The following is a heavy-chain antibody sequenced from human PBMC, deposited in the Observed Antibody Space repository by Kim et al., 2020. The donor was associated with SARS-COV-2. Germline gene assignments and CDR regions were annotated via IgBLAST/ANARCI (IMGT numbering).Heavy chain of an antibody. V-gene: IGHV1-69*13. D-gene: IGHD1-1*01. J-gene: IGHJ4*02. CDR3: ARVLRDWNDNVYYFDY. Sequence: SVKVSCKASGGTFSSYAISWVRQAPGQGLEWMGGIIPIFGTANYAQKFQGRVTITADESTSTAYMELSSLRSEDTAVYYCARVLRDWNDNVYYFDYWGQGTLVTVPS. CDR1: GGTFSSYA. CDR2: IIPIFGTA.